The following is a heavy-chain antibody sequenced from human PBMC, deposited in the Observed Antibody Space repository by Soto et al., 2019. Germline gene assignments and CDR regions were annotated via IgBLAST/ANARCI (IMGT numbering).Heavy chain of an antibody. Sequence: ASVKVSCKAPGDTFTSYSLNWVRQAPGQGLEWMGVINPHGGSTKYAQKFQGRITMTRDTSRSTVYMELSSLRSDDTAIYYCARSSGGNFGIIIEGSNWFDPWRQGTLVTVSS. CDR1: GDTFTSYS. V-gene: IGHV1-46*01. J-gene: IGHJ5*02. CDR3: ARSSGGNFGIIIEGSNWFDP. D-gene: IGHD3-3*01. CDR2: INPHGGST.